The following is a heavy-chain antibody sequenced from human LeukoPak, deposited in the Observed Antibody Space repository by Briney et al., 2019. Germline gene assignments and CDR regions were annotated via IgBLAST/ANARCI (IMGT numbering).Heavy chain of an antibody. V-gene: IGHV1-8*03. Sequence: GASVKVSCKASGYTFTSYDINWVRQAPGQGLEWMGWMNPNSGNTGYAQKFQGRVTITRNTSISTAYMELSSLRSEDTAVYYCARSFYDFWSGYYFRVGSPLRYYYYYMDVWGKGTTVTVSS. CDR2: MNPNSGNT. D-gene: IGHD3-3*01. CDR3: ARSFYDFWSGYYFRVGSPLRYYYYYMDV. CDR1: GYTFTSYD. J-gene: IGHJ6*03.